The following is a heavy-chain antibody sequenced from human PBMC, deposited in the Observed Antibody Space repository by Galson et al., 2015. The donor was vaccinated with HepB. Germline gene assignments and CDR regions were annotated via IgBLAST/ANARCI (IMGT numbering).Heavy chain of an antibody. J-gene: IGHJ4*02. V-gene: IGHV3-23*01. CDR1: GFTFSSYA. D-gene: IGHD1-26*01. CDR3: AKRIVGATLDY. Sequence: SLKLSCAASGFTFSSYAMSWVRQAPGKGLEWVSTISGSGGNTYYADSVKGRFTISRDNSKNTLYLQMNSLRAEDTAVYYCAKRIVGATLDYWGQGTLVTVSS. CDR2: ISGSGGNT.